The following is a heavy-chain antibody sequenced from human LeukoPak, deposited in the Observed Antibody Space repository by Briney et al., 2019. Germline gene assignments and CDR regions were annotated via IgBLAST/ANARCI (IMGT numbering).Heavy chain of an antibody. CDR1: RGTFSSYA. J-gene: IGHJ6*02. CDR2: IIPILGIA. D-gene: IGHD3-22*01. Sequence: GSSVKVSCKASRGTFSSYAISWVRQAPGQGLEWMGRIIPILGIANYAQKFQGRVTITADKSTSTAYMELSSLRSEDTAVYYCAFSSGYYPIYYYYGMDVWGQGTTVTVSS. CDR3: AFSSGYYPIYYYYGMDV. V-gene: IGHV1-69*04.